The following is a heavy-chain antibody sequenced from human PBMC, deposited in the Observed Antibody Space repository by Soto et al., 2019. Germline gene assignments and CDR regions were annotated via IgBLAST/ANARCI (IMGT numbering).Heavy chain of an antibody. CDR2: IYHSGST. CDR1: GGSISSSNW. Sequence: SETLSLTCAVSGGSISSSNWWSWVRQPPGKGLEWIGEIYHSGSTNYNPSLKSRVTISEDKAKNQFSLKLSSVTAADTAVYYCARDRRGSSGWYYYYGMDVWGQGTTVTVSS. V-gene: IGHV4-4*02. J-gene: IGHJ6*02. D-gene: IGHD6-19*01. CDR3: ARDRRGSSGWYYYYGMDV.